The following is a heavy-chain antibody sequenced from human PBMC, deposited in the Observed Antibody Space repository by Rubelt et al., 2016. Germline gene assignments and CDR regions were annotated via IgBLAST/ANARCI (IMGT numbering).Heavy chain of an antibody. CDR2: IYYSGST. CDR1: GGSLSDYS. V-gene: IGHV4-59*08. D-gene: IGHD1-26*01. CDR3: ARLTRGLSGSYHFHY. Sequence: QVQLRQSGPGLLKPSETLSLMCAVFGGSLSDYSWSWIRQVPGKGLEWIGYIYYSGSTNYNPSLKSRVTISVDTSKNQVSLKLGSLTAADAAVYYCARLTRGLSGSYHFHYWGQGTLVTVSS. J-gene: IGHJ4*02.